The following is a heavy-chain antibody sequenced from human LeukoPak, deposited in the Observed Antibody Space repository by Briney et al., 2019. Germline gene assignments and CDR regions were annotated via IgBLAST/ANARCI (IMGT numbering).Heavy chain of an antibody. D-gene: IGHD3-22*01. CDR2: INPNSGGT. CDR1: GYTFTGYY. Sequence: ASVKVSCKASGYTFTGYYMHWVRQAPGQGLEWMGWINPNSGGTNYAQKFQGRVTMTRDTSTSTVYMELSSLRSEGTAVYYCARDEASVNGYYDSSGYSFDYWGQGTLVTVSS. CDR3: ARDEASVNGYYDSSGYSFDY. J-gene: IGHJ4*02. V-gene: IGHV1-2*02.